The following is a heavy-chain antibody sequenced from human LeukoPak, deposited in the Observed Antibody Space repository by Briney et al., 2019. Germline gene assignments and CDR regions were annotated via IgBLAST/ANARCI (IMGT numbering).Heavy chain of an antibody. CDR2: IYYSGST. CDR3: ARGVDGYKTDYYYYYMDV. CDR1: GGSISSYY. J-gene: IGHJ6*03. V-gene: IGHV4-59*01. Sequence: SETLSLTCTVSGGSISSYYWSWIRQPPGKGLEWIGCIYYSGSTNYNPSLKSRVTISVDTSKNQFSLKLSSVTAADTAVYYCARGVDGYKTDYYYYYMDVWGKGTTVTVSS. D-gene: IGHD5-24*01.